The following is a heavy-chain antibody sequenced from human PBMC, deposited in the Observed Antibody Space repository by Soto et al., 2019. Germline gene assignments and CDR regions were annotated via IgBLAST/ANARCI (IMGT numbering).Heavy chain of an antibody. V-gene: IGHV3-48*01. Sequence: GGSLRLSCAASGFTFSSYAMNWVRQAPGKGLEWVSYISSSGSSIYYADSVKGRFTVSRDNAKNTLYLQMNSLRTEDTAVYYCARRGPGTYFDDWGQGTLVTVSS. D-gene: IGHD6-13*01. CDR3: ARRGPGTYFDD. CDR2: ISSSGSSI. CDR1: GFTFSSYA. J-gene: IGHJ4*02.